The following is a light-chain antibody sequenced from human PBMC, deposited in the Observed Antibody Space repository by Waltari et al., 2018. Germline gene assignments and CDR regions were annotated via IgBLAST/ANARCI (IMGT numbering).Light chain of an antibody. Sequence: EMVLTQSPGTLSLSPGERATRSCRASQSVGSIYLAWYQQKPGQAPRLLMYGTSSSATGIPDRFSGSGSGPDFTLTISRLEPEDFAVYFCQQYDTSPRTFGQGTKVDIK. CDR1: QSVGSIY. J-gene: IGKJ1*01. V-gene: IGKV3-20*01. CDR3: QQYDTSPRT. CDR2: GTS.